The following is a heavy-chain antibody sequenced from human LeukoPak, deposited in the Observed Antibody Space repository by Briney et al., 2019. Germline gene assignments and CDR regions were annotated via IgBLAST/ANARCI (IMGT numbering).Heavy chain of an antibody. CDR1: GYTFTSYG. D-gene: IGHD3-3*01. Sequence: ASVKVSCKASGYTFTSYGISWVRQAPGQGLEWMGWISAYNGNTNYAQKFQGRVTMTRDTSISTAYMELSRLRSDDTAVYYCARGYDFWSGYQHWGQGTLVTVSS. J-gene: IGHJ4*02. V-gene: IGHV1-18*01. CDR3: ARGYDFWSGYQH. CDR2: ISAYNGNT.